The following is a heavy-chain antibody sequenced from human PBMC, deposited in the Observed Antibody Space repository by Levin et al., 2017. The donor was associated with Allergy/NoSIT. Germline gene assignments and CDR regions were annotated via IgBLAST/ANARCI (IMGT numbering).Heavy chain of an antibody. CDR3: ANDRLDSSGWYNWFDP. Sequence: GESLKISCAASGFTFSSYAMSWVRQAPGKGLEWVSAISGSGGSTYYADSVKGRFTISRDNSKNTLYLQMNSLRAEDTAVYYCANDRLDSSGWYNWFDPWGQGTLVTVSS. D-gene: IGHD6-19*01. V-gene: IGHV3-23*01. CDR1: GFTFSSYA. CDR2: ISGSGGST. J-gene: IGHJ5*02.